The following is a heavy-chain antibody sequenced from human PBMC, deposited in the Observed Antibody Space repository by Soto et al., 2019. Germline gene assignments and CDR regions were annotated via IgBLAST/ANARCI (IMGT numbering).Heavy chain of an antibody. CDR2: IYWDDDK. CDR3: ARRLRQSGTSWDSGAFDI. D-gene: IGHD1-26*01. Sequence: QITLQESAPVLVRPTETLKLTCTYSGFSLSTSGEGVGWVCQSPGKALEWLAVIYWDDDKRYMPSLKNRLSITKDTSRRQVVLAMTHMLPMDTGTYYCARRLRQSGTSWDSGAFDIWGHGTAVAVS. J-gene: IGHJ3*02. V-gene: IGHV2-5*02. CDR1: GFSLSTSGEG.